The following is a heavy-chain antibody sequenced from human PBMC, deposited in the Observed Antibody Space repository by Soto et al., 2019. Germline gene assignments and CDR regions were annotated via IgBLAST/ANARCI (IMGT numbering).Heavy chain of an antibody. CDR1: GGSFSGYY. D-gene: IGHD3-10*01. V-gene: IGHV4-34*01. CDR3: ARGGNVLLWFGELSGWFDP. CDR2: INHSGST. J-gene: IGHJ5*02. Sequence: SETLSLTCAVYGGSFSGYYWSWIRQPPGKGLEWIGEINHSGSTNYNPSLKSRVTISVDTSKNQFSLKLSSVTAADTAVYYCARGGNVLLWFGELSGWFDPWGQGTLVTVSS.